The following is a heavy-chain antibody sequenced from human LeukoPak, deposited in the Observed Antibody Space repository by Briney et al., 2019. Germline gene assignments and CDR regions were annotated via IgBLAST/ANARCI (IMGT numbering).Heavy chain of an antibody. CDR2: IYSGGDT. V-gene: IGHV3-53*01. CDR3: ASGVYGRLRSFDY. J-gene: IGHJ4*02. D-gene: IGHD5-12*01. CDR1: GFTVSSNY. Sequence: GGSLRLSCAASGFTVSSNYMSWVRQAPGKGLEWVSVIYSGGDTYYVDSVKGRFTISRDNSKNTLYLQMNRLRAEDTAVYYCASGVYGRLRSFDYWGQGTLVTVSS.